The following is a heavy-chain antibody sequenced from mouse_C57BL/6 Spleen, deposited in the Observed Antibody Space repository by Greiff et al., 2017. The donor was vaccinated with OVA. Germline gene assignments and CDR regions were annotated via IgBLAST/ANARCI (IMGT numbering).Heavy chain of an antibody. CDR1: GYTFTSYW. V-gene: IGHV1-55*01. D-gene: IGHD1-1*01. CDR2: IYPGSGGP. J-gene: IGHJ1*03. CDR3: AKYGSIV. Sequence: VQLQQSGAELVKPGASVKMSCKASGYTFTSYWITWVKQRPGQGLEWIGDIYPGSGGPNYNEKFKSKATLTVDTSSSTAYMQLSSLTSEDSAVYYCAKYGSIVWGTGTTVTVSS.